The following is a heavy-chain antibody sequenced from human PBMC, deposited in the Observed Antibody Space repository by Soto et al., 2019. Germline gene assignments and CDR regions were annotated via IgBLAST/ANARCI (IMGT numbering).Heavy chain of an antibody. CDR3: ARAWSSSWYGGNWFDP. CDR1: GGSFSGYY. D-gene: IGHD6-13*01. CDR2: INHSGST. Sequence: PSETLSLTCAVYGGSFSGYYWSWIRQPPGKGLEWTGEINHSGSTNYNPSLKSRVTISVDTSKNQFSLKLSSVTAADTAVYYCARAWSSSWYGGNWFDPWGQGTLVTVSS. V-gene: IGHV4-34*01. J-gene: IGHJ5*02.